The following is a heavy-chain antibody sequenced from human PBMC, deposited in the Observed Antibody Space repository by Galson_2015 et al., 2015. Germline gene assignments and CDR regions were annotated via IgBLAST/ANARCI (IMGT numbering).Heavy chain of an antibody. CDR3: ARPVYGRTLESRVYYYMDV. CDR2: IYPGDSDT. D-gene: IGHD3-3*01. J-gene: IGHJ6*03. Sequence: QSGAEVKKPGESLKISCKGSGYSFTSYWIGWVRQMPGKGLEWTGIIYPGDSDTRYSPSFQGQVTISADKSISTAYLQWSSLKASDTAMYYCARPVYGRTLESRVYYYMDVWGKGTTVTVSS. V-gene: IGHV5-51*01. CDR1: GYSFTSYW.